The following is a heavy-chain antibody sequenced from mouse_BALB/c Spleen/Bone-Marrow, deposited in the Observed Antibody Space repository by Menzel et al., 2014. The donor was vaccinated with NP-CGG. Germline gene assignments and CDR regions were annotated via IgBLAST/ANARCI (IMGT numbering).Heavy chain of an antibody. Sequence: VHLVESGAELVRPGSSVKISCKASGYAFSVYWMNWVKQRPGQGLEWIGQIYPGDGDTNYNGKFKGRATLTADKSSNTAYVQLSSLTSEDSAVYFCARGGISVDYWGQGTTLTVSS. CDR2: IYPGDGDT. V-gene: IGHV1-80*01. CDR1: GYAFSVYW. J-gene: IGHJ2*01. CDR3: ARGGISVDY.